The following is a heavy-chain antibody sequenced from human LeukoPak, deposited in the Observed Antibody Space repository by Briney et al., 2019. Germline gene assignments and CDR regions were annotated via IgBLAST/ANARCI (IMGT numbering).Heavy chain of an antibody. CDR2: IKDDGRQK. V-gene: IGHV3-7*01. CDR1: GFTFSRYW. J-gene: IGHJ4*02. Sequence: GGSLRLSCAPSGFTFSRYWMTWVPETPRKGLEWVASIKDDGRQKYYVDSVKGRFTVSRDNAKSSAYLQMDSLRVEDTALYYCARDASRGFDTWGQGTLVTVSS. CDR3: ARDASRGFDT. D-gene: IGHD5-24*01.